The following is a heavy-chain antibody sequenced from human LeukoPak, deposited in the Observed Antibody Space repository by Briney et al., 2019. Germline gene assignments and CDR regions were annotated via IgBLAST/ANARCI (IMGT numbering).Heavy chain of an antibody. J-gene: IGHJ4*02. D-gene: IGHD3-3*01. CDR3: ARWSQIYDFWSGYQNLPFDY. CDR2: IIPIFGTA. V-gene: IGHV1-69*05. CDR1: GGTFSSYA. Sequence: SVKVSCKASGGTFSSYAISWVRQASGQGLEWMGRIIPIFGTANYAQKFQGRVTITTDESTSTAYMELSSLRSEDTAVYYCARWSQIYDFWSGYQNLPFDYWGQGTLVTVSS.